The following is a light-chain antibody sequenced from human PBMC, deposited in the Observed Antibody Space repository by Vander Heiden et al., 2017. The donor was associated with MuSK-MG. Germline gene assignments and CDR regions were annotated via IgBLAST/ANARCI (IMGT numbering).Light chain of an antibody. CDR2: GAS. CDR1: QSVSSSY. V-gene: IGKV3-20*01. CDR3: QQYCSSPPWT. J-gene: IGKJ1*01. Sequence: EIVLTQSPGTLSLSPGERATLSCRASQSVSSSYLAWYQQKPGQAPMLLIYGASSRATGIPDRFSGSGYGTDFTLTISRREPEDFAVYYCQQYCSSPPWTFGQGTKVEIK.